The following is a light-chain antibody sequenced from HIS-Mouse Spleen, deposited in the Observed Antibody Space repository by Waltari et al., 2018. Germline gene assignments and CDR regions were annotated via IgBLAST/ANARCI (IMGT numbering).Light chain of an antibody. CDR2: DAS. V-gene: IGKV3-11*01. CDR3: QQRSNWPWT. J-gene: IGKJ1*01. Sequence: VLTQSPATLSLSPGYIATLSCRSRQSLSSYLAWYQQKPGQAPRLLIYDASNRATGIPARFSGSGSGTDFTLTISSLEPEDFAVYYCQQRSNWPWTFGQGTKVEIK. CDR1: QSLSSY.